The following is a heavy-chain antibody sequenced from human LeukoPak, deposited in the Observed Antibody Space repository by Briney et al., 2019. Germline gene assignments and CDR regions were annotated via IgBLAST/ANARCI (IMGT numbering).Heavy chain of an antibody. CDR2: INPNSGGT. Sequence: GASVTVSCKASGYTFTGYYMHWVRQAPGQGLEWMGWINPNSGGTNYAQKFQGRVTMTRDTSISTAYMELSRLRSDDTAVYYCAREGGYYYDSSYDYWGQGTLVTVSS. CDR3: AREGGYYYDSSYDY. V-gene: IGHV1-2*02. J-gene: IGHJ4*02. CDR1: GYTFTGYY. D-gene: IGHD3-22*01.